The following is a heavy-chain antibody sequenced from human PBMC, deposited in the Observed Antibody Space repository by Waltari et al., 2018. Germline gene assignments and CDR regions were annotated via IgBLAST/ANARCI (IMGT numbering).Heavy chain of an antibody. CDR2: IYHSGSP. Sequence: QVQLQESGPGLVKPSETLSLTCAVSGYSISSGYYWGWIRQPPGKGLEWIGSIYHSGSPYYNPSLKSRVTISVDTSKNQFSLKLSSVTAADTAVYYCARRPGNTIISDFDYWGQGTLVTVSS. V-gene: IGHV4-38-2*01. J-gene: IGHJ4*02. D-gene: IGHD2-2*01. CDR3: ARRPGNTIISDFDY. CDR1: GYSISSGYY.